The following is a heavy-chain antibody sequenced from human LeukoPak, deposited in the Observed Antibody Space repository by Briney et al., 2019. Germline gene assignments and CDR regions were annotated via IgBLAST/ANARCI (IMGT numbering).Heavy chain of an antibody. V-gene: IGHV4-39*01. Sequence: SETLCLTCTVSGVSISSSNSYWGWIRQPPGKGLEWIGSIYYSGNTYYNASLKSQVSISIDTSKNQFSLRLTSVTAADTAVYYCARQTGSGLFILPGGQGTLVTVSS. CDR1: GVSISSSNSY. J-gene: IGHJ4*02. CDR3: ARQTGSGLFILP. CDR2: IYYSGNT. D-gene: IGHD3/OR15-3a*01.